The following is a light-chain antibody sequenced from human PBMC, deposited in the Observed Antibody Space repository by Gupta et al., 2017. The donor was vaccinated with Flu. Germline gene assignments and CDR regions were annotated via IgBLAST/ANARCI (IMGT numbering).Light chain of an antibody. CDR3: SSYTSTSTFYV. J-gene: IGLJ1*01. CDR2: DIT. Sequence: QSALTQPASVSGSLGQSITITCTGPSSDVGRSDSVSWYQQHPDKAPKLIIFDITKRPSGVSSRFSGSKSGNTASLTISGLQAEDETDYYCSSYTSTSTFYVFGIGTRVTVL. CDR1: SSDVGRSDS. V-gene: IGLV2-14*03.